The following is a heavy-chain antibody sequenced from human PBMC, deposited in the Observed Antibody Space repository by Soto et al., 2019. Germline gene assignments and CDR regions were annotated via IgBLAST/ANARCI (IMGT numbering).Heavy chain of an antibody. CDR2: ISYDGSNK. Sequence: GGSLRLSCAASGFTFSSYAMHWVRQAPGKGLEWVAVISYDGSNKYYADSVKGRFTISRDNSKNTLYLQMNSLRAEDTAVYYCARDPVQPLDYYDSSGYYGHFDYWGQGTLVTVSS. CDR3: ARDPVQPLDYYDSSGYYGHFDY. CDR1: GFTFSSYA. J-gene: IGHJ4*02. D-gene: IGHD3-22*01. V-gene: IGHV3-30-3*01.